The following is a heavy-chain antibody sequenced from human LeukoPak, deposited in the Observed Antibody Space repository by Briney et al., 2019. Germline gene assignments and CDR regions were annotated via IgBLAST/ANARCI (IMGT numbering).Heavy chain of an antibody. CDR2: ISAY. J-gene: IGHJ4*02. D-gene: IGHD3-22*01. V-gene: IGHV1-18*01. CDR1: GYTFTSYG. Sequence: GASVKVSCXASGYTFTSYGISWVRQAPGQGLEWMGWISAYAQKFQGRVTMTTDTSTSTAYMELRSLRSDDTAVYYCARRFNYYDSSGYYEGFYFDYWGQGTLVTVSS. CDR3: ARRFNYYDSSGYYEGFYFDY.